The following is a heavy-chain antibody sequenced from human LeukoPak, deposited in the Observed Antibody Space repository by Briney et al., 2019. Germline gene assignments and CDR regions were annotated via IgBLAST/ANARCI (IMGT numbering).Heavy chain of an antibody. Sequence: SETLSLICTVSGGSISSSSYYWGWIRQPPGKGLEWIGSIYYSGNTYYNPSLKSRLTMSVDTSKNQFSLKLTSVTAADTAVYYCVRTYGSGDFDYWGQGTLVTVSS. CDR1: GGSISSSSYY. CDR2: IYYSGNT. D-gene: IGHD3-10*01. V-gene: IGHV4-39*07. CDR3: VRTYGSGDFDY. J-gene: IGHJ4*02.